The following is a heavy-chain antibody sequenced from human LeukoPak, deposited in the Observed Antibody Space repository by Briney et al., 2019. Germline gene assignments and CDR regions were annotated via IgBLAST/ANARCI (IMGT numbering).Heavy chain of an antibody. CDR2: IGGSGDRT. CDR3: AKPRGRSLLDN. D-gene: IGHD1-26*01. J-gene: IGHJ4*02. CDR1: GFTFSSYA. Sequence: PGGSLRLSCAASGFTFSSYAINWVRQAPGKGLEWVSAIGGSGDRTYFADSVKGRFTISRDNSKTTLYLQMNSLRAEDTAVYYCAKPRGRSLLDNWGQGTLVTVSS. V-gene: IGHV3-23*01.